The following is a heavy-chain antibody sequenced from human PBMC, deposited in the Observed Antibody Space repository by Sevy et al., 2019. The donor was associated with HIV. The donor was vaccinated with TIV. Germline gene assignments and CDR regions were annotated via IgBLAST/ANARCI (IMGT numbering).Heavy chain of an antibody. CDR3: AKTREGYSSSWYYYNGMDV. J-gene: IGHJ6*02. V-gene: IGHV1-18*01. CDR1: GYTFTSYG. CDR2: ISAYNGNT. Sequence: ASVKVSCKASGYTFTSYGISWVRQAPGQGLEWMGWISAYNGNTNYAQKLQGRVTMTTDTSTSTAYMELRSLRSDDTAVYYCAKTREGYSSSWYYYNGMDVWGQGTTVTVSS. D-gene: IGHD6-13*01.